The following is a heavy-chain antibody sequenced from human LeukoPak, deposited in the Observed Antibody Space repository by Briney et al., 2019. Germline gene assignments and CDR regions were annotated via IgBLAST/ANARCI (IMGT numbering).Heavy chain of an antibody. D-gene: IGHD4-17*01. J-gene: IGHJ5*02. CDR3: ARFGYGDYVWFDP. Sequence: SETLSLTCTVSGGSISSGGYYWSWIRQHPGQGLEWIGYIYYSGSTYYNPSLKSRVTISVDTSKNQFSLKLSSVTAADTAVYYCARFGYGDYVWFDPWGQGTLVTVSS. CDR2: IYYSGST. CDR1: GGSISSGGYY. V-gene: IGHV4-31*03.